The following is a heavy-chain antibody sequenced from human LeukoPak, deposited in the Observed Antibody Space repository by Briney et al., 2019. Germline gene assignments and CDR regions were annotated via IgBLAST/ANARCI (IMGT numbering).Heavy chain of an antibody. CDR3: ATDQHPYYGGIDY. Sequence: GASVKVSCKASGYTFTSYDINWVRQATGQGLEWMGGFDPEDGETIYAQKFQGRVTMTEDTSTDTAYMELSSLRSEDTAVYYCATDQHPYYGGIDYWGQGTLVTVSS. V-gene: IGHV1-24*01. D-gene: IGHD4-23*01. CDR2: FDPEDGET. CDR1: GYTFTSYD. J-gene: IGHJ4*02.